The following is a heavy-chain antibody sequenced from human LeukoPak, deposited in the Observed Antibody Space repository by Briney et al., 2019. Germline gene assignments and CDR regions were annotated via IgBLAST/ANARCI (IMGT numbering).Heavy chain of an antibody. CDR3: ARDVNYAFDY. D-gene: IGHD3-16*01. CDR1: GYTFTGYY. V-gene: IGHV1-18*04. J-gene: IGHJ4*02. Sequence: ASVKVSCKASGYTFTGYYMHWVRQAPGQGLEWMGWISTSSGNTKYAQKFQDRVTLATDTSTSTAYMELRSLRSDDTAVYYCARDVNYAFDYWGQGTLVTVSS. CDR2: ISTSSGNT.